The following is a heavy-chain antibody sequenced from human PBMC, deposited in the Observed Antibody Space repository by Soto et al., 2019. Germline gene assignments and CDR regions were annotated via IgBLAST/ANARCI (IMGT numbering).Heavy chain of an antibody. V-gene: IGHV1-69*13. J-gene: IGHJ3*01. CDR2: IIPILRRP. D-gene: IGHD2-15*01. CDR3: ARDHEGLGYCSGGPCYPRVFDV. Sequence: GASVKVSCKASGGFFSTYAISWVRQAPGQGLEWMGGIIPILRRPNYAQKFQGRDTITADESTTTAYMELSRLSSEDTAIYYCARDHEGLGYCSGGPCYPRVFDVWGPGTMVTVSS. CDR1: GGFFSTYA.